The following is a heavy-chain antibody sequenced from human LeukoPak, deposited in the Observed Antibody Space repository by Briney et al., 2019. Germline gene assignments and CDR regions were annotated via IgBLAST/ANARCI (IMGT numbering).Heavy chain of an antibody. Sequence: GGSLRLSCAASGFTFSSYSMNWVRQAPGKGLEWVSSISSSSSYIYYADSVKGRFTISRDNAKNSLYLQMNSLRAEDTAVYYCARAIIVVRGNWFDPWGQGTLVTVSS. J-gene: IGHJ5*02. D-gene: IGHD3-22*01. CDR1: GFTFSSYS. V-gene: IGHV3-21*01. CDR3: ARAIIVVRGNWFDP. CDR2: ISSSSSYI.